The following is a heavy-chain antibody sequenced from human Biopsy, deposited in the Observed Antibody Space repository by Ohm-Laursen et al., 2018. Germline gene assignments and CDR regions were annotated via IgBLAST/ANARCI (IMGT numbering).Heavy chain of an antibody. V-gene: IGHV1-69*06. Sequence: SVKVSCKSSRATFSSYAVSWVRQAPGQGLEWMGGIIPMFGTTNYAQKFQGRLSITADKSTTAAYLELSGLRSEDTAVYYCASHVTYNFNGGLDYWGHGTLVTVSS. D-gene: IGHD1-14*01. CDR2: IIPMFGTT. J-gene: IGHJ4*01. CDR1: RATFSSYA. CDR3: ASHVTYNFNGGLDY.